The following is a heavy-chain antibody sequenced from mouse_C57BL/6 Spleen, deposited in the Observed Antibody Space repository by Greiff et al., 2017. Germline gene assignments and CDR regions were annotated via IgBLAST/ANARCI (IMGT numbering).Heavy chain of an antibody. V-gene: IGHV1-66*01. CDR3: ARDLDAMDY. CDR1: GYSFTSYY. Sequence: QVQLKESGPELVKPGASVKISCKASGYSFTSYYIHWVKQRPGQGLEWIGWIYPGSGNTKYNEKFKGKATLTADTSSSTAYMQLSSLTSEDSAVYYCARDLDAMDYWGQGTSVTVSS. CDR2: IYPGSGNT. J-gene: IGHJ4*01.